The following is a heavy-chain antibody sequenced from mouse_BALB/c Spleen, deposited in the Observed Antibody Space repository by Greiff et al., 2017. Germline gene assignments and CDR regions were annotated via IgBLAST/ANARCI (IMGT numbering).Heavy chain of an antibody. CDR2: ISSGSSTI. D-gene: IGHD2-14*01. CDR1: GFTFSSFG. J-gene: IGHJ4*01. V-gene: IGHV5-17*02. Sequence: EVKLQESGGGLVQPGGSRKLSCAASGFTFSSFGMHWVRQAPEKGLEWVAYISSGSSTIYYADTVKGRFTISRDNPKNTLFLQMTSLRSEDTAMYYCARLGGVRGPMDYWGQGTSVTVSS. CDR3: ARLGGVRGPMDY.